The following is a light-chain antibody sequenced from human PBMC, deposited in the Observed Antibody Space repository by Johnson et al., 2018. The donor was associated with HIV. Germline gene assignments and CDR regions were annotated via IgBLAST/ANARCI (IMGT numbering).Light chain of an antibody. CDR2: ENN. Sequence: QSVLTQPPSVSAAPGQKVTISCSGSSSNIGNNYVSWYQQLPGTAPKLLIYENNKRPSGIPDRFSGSKSGTSATLGITGLQTGDEADYYCGTWDSSLMAGVFGTGTKVPVL. CDR3: GTWDSSLMAGV. J-gene: IGLJ1*01. V-gene: IGLV1-51*02. CDR1: SSNIGNNY.